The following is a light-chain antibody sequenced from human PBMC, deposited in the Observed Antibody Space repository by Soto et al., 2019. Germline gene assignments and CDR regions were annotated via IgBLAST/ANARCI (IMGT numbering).Light chain of an antibody. CDR3: QQYGSSPGT. CDR1: QSVSSSY. CDR2: GAS. J-gene: IGKJ1*01. V-gene: IGKV3-20*01. Sequence: EIVLTQSPGTLSLSPGERATLSCRASQSVSSSYLAWYQQKPGQAPRLLIYGASSRATGIPDRFSGSGSGTDFNLTISRLEPEDFAEYYCQQYGSSPGTFGQGTKVEIK.